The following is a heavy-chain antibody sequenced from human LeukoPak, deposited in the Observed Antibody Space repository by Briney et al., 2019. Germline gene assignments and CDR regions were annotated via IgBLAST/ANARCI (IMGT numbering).Heavy chain of an antibody. J-gene: IGHJ4*02. Sequence: SETLSLTCAVYGGSFSGYYWSWIRQPPGKGLEWIGEINHSGSTNYNPSLKSRVTISVDTSKNQFSLKLSSVTAADTAVYYCARGTVYNGPGRGFDYWGQGTLVTVSS. CDR2: INHSGST. CDR3: ARGTVYNGPGRGFDY. V-gene: IGHV4-34*01. CDR1: GGSFSGYY. D-gene: IGHD5-24*01.